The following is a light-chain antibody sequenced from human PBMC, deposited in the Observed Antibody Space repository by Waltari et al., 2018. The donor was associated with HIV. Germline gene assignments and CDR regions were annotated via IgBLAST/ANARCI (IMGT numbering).Light chain of an antibody. Sequence: QSVLPQPPSASGTPGQRVTISCSGSSSNIGSNYVYWYQQLPGTAPKLLIYRSNQRPSGVPDRFSGSKSGTSASLAISGLRSEDEADYYCAAWDDSLSGPVFGGGTKLTVL. J-gene: IGLJ3*02. CDR1: SSNIGSNY. CDR2: RSN. CDR3: AAWDDSLSGPV. V-gene: IGLV1-47*01.